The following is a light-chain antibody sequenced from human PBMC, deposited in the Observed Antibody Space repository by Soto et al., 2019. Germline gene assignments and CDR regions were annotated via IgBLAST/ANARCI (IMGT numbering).Light chain of an antibody. CDR2: QAS. J-gene: IGKJ1*01. V-gene: IGKV1-5*03. CDR3: QQSNTYSWT. CDR1: QSTSSY. Sequence: DIQMTQSPSTLSASVGDRVTITCRASQSTSSYLAWYQQKPGKAPKLLIYQASSLESGVPSRFSGSGSGTEFTLTISNLQPDDFATYYCQQSNTYSWTFGQGTKVDIK.